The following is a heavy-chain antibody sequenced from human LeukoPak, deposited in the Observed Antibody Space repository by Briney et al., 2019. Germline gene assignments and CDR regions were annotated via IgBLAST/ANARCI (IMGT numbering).Heavy chain of an antibody. D-gene: IGHD3-22*01. V-gene: IGHV3-20*04. CDR2: FNWNGGST. J-gene: IGHJ3*02. CDR3: ASEKSYYDSRGFYAFDI. CDR1: GFTFDDYG. Sequence: GGSLRLSCAASGFTFDDYGMSWGRHAPGKGVEWVSGFNWNGGSTGYADSVEGRFTISRDNAKNSLYLQTNSVRAEDTAMYYCASEKSYYDSRGFYAFDIWGQGIMVSVSS.